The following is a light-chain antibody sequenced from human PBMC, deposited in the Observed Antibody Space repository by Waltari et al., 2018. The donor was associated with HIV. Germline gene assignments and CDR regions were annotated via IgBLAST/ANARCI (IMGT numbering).Light chain of an antibody. Sequence: QSALTQPRSVSESPGQSVTISCTGTSSDVGAYNYVSWYPQHPGRAPICIICMVGERPSGVPDRFSGAKSGNPASLTISGLQAEDEADYYCSSYAGTSNFVLFGGGTKLTVL. J-gene: IGLJ2*01. CDR2: MVG. CDR3: SSYAGTSNFVL. V-gene: IGLV2-11*01. CDR1: SSDVGAYNY.